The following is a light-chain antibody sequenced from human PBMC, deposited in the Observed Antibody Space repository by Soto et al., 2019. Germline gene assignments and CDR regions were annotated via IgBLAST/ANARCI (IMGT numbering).Light chain of an antibody. J-gene: IGKJ2*01. CDR2: GAS. CDR3: QQYGCSPYT. CDR1: QSVSSSY. V-gene: IGKV3-20*01. Sequence: EIVLTQSPGTLSLSPGERATLSCRASQSVSSSYLAWYQQKPGQAPRLLIYGASSRATGIPDRFSGSGSGTDFTLTISRLEPEDFAVYHCQQYGCSPYTFGQGTKLEIK.